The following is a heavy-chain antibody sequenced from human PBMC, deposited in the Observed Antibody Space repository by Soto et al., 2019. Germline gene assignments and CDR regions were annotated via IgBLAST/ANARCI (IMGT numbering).Heavy chain of an antibody. CDR2: ISGGGDTT. J-gene: IGHJ6*02. V-gene: IGHV3-23*01. CDR1: GFTFSSYA. CDR3: AKGHDMDV. Sequence: PGGSLRLSCAASGFTFSSYAMNWVRQAPGKGLEWVSVISGGGDTTYCADSVKGRFTISRDNSKSTLYLQMNSLRAEDTAVYYCAKGHDMDVWGQGTTVTVSS.